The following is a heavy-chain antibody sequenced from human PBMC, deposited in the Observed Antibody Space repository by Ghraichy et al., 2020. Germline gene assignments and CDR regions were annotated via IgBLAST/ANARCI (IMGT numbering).Heavy chain of an antibody. V-gene: IGHV3-30*04. CDR1: GFTFSSHA. CDR2: ISHDGTTE. Sequence: LSLTCAASGFTFSSHAMHWVRQAPGKGLEWVAAISHDGTTEYYADSVKGRFTISRDSSKNTLFLQMNSLRPEDTAVFYCARTPQRFWSGHPVDYWGQGTLVTVSS. D-gene: IGHD3-3*01. J-gene: IGHJ4*02. CDR3: ARTPQRFWSGHPVDY.